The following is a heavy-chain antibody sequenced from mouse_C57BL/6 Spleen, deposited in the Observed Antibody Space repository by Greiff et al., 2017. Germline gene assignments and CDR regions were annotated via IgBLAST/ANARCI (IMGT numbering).Heavy chain of an antibody. Sequence: LVESGPELVKPGASVKISCKASGYTFTDYYINWVKQRPGQGLEWIGWIFPGSGSTYYNEKFKGKATLTVDKSSSTASMLQSSLTSEDSAVYFCARAGYGGSSYGYYAMDYWGQGTSVTVSS. CDR1: GYTFTDYY. D-gene: IGHD1-1*01. CDR3: ARAGYGGSSYGYYAMDY. V-gene: IGHV1-75*01. J-gene: IGHJ4*01. CDR2: IFPGSGST.